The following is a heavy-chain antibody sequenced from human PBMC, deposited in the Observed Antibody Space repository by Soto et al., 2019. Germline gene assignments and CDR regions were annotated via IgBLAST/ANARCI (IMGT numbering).Heavy chain of an antibody. CDR2: ISSSSSTI. CDR3: ARDRYCSGGSCNYFDY. J-gene: IGHJ4*02. V-gene: IGHV3-48*01. Sequence: GGSLRLSCAASGFTFSSYSMNWVRQAPGKGLEWVSYISSSSSTIYYADSVKGRFTISRDNAKNSLYLQMNSLRAEDTAVYYCARDRYCSGGSCNYFDYWGQGTLVTVSS. D-gene: IGHD2-15*01. CDR1: GFTFSSYS.